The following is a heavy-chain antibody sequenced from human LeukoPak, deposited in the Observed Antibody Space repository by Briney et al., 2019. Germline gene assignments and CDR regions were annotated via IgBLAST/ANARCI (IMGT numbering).Heavy chain of an antibody. D-gene: IGHD2-2*01. V-gene: IGHV4-34*01. Sequence: SETLSLTCAVYGGSFSGYYWSWIRQPPGKGLKWIGEVNHSGSTNYNPSLKSRVTISVDTSKNQFSLKLSSVTAADTAVYYCARGSICSSTSCYRLSPKYYFDYWGQGTLVTASS. CDR2: VNHSGST. CDR3: ARGSICSSTSCYRLSPKYYFDY. CDR1: GGSFSGYY. J-gene: IGHJ4*02.